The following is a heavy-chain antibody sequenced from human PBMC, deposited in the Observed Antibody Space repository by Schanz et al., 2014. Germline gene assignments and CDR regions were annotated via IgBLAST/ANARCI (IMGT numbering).Heavy chain of an antibody. CDR2: IGTAGDT. V-gene: IGHV3-13*04. CDR1: GFSIRNHD. CDR3: AKDSTHIDIVLVPTAIDY. J-gene: IGHJ4*02. D-gene: IGHD2-2*01. Sequence: EVQLVESGGGLVQPGGSLRLSCAASGFSIRNHDMHWVRQATGAGLEWVSAIGTAGDTFYLDSVKGRFTISRDNSKNTLYLQMNSLRADDTAVYYCAKDSTHIDIVLVPTAIDYWGQGTLVTVSS.